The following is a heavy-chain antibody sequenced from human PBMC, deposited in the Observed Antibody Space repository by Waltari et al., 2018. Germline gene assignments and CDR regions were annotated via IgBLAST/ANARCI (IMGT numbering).Heavy chain of an antibody. CDR2: IYTSGST. CDR3: ARDRNYYYGMDV. CDR1: GGSISSGRYY. J-gene: IGHJ6*02. V-gene: IGHV4-61*09. Sequence: QVQLQESGPGLVKPSQTLSLTCTVSGGSISSGRYYWSWIRQPAGKGLEWIGYIYTSGSTNYNPSRKSRVTISVDTSKNQFSLKLSSVTAADTAVYYCARDRNYYYGMDVWGQGTTVTVSS.